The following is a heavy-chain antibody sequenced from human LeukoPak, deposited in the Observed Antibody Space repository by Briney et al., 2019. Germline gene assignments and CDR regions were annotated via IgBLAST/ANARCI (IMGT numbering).Heavy chain of an antibody. CDR2: ITGSGDNT. CDR3: AKGAATGLVDWFDP. V-gene: IGHV3-23*01. Sequence: GGSLRLSCAASGFIFSNYALMWVRQAPGKGLEWVSSITGSGDNTFYADSVKGRFSLSRDNSKNMLYLQMYSLGAEDTAMYYCAKGAATGLVDWFDPWGQGTLVTVSP. J-gene: IGHJ5*02. CDR1: GFIFSNYA. D-gene: IGHD6-13*01.